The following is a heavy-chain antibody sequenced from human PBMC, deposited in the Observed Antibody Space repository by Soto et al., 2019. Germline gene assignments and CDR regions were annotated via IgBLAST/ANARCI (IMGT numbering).Heavy chain of an antibody. CDR3: ARIRQSYGDYDY. D-gene: IGHD4-17*01. J-gene: IGHJ4*02. V-gene: IGHV3-64*01. CDR2: IGGGGNT. CDR1: GFPFSSYS. Sequence: EVQLVESGGGLVQPGGSLRLSCEASGFPFSSYSMLWARQAPGKGMEYVSAIGGGGNTYYANFVKGRFTISRDTSKNTLYLQMGSLRPEDMGVYYCARIRQSYGDYDYWGQGTLVTVSS.